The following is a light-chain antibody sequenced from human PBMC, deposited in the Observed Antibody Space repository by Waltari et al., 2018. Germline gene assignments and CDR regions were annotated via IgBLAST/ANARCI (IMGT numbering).Light chain of an antibody. Sequence: QSALTQPASVSGSPGQSITIPCTGPSSDVGSYSSVSWSQQHPGRAPKLMIYDVSDRPSGIPNRFSGSKSGHTASLTISGLQAEDEADYYCSSYSSSSIVVFGGGTKLAVL. J-gene: IGLJ2*01. CDR3: SSYSSSSIVV. CDR1: SSDVGSYSS. CDR2: DVS. V-gene: IGLV2-14*01.